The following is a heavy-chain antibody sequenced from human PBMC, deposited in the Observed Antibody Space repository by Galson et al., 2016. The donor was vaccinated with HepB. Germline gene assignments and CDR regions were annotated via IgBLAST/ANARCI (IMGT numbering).Heavy chain of an antibody. Sequence: LSLTCTVSGGSISGSHNYWGWIRQPPGKGLEWMGSIYYKGTTNYNPYLGSRLTISVDTSKNLFSLKLTSVTAADTAAYYCARANLGFCTSTTCSSNWFDPWGQGTLVTVSS. CDR3: ARANLGFCTSTTCSSNWFDP. V-gene: IGHV4-39*02. CDR2: IYYKGTT. CDR1: GGSISGSHNY. D-gene: IGHD2-2*01. J-gene: IGHJ5*02.